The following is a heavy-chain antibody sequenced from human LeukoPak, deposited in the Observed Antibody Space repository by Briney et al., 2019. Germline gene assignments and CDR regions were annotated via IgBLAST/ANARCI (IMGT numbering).Heavy chain of an antibody. J-gene: IGHJ4*02. CDR2: IYTSGST. D-gene: IGHD2-2*02. CDR3: AREAGCSSTSCYTVDY. Sequence: SETLSLTCTVSGGPISSGSYYWSWIRQPAGKGLEWIGRIYTSGSTNYNPSLKSRVTISVDTSKNQFSLKLSSVTAADTAVYYCAREAGCSSTSCYTVDYWGQGTLVTVSS. CDR1: GGPISSGSYY. V-gene: IGHV4-61*02.